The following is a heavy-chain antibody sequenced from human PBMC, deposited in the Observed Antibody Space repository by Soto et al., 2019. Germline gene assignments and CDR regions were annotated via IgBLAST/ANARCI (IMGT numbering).Heavy chain of an antibody. D-gene: IGHD6-6*01. V-gene: IGHV3-23*01. CDR3: ANGGFAARVGPGY. CDR1: GFTFSSYA. Sequence: VSLRLSCAASGFTFSSYAMSWGRQAPGKGLEWVSAISGSGGSTYYADSVKGRFTISRDNSKNTLYLQMNSLRAEDTAVYYCANGGFAARVGPGYWGQGTLVTVSS. CDR2: ISGSGGST. J-gene: IGHJ4*02.